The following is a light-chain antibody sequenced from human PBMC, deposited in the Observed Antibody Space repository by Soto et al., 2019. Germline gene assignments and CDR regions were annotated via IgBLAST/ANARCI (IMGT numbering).Light chain of an antibody. Sequence: EIVMTQSPATLSVSPGERATLSCRASQSVSSNLAWYQQKPGQAPRLLIYGASTRATGIPARFSGSGSGIEFTLTISSLQSEDFVVYYCQQYNNWPPLTFGGGTKVEIK. V-gene: IGKV3-15*01. CDR1: QSVSSN. CDR2: GAS. CDR3: QQYNNWPPLT. J-gene: IGKJ4*01.